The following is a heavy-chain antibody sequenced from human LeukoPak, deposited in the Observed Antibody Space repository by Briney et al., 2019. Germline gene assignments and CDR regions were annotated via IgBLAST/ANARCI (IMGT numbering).Heavy chain of an antibody. Sequence: SETLSLTCAVSNYSISSGYYWGWIRQPPGKGLEGIGSIYHRGNTYYNPSLKSRVTISVDTSKNQFSLKLSSVTAADTAVYYCARIRMITFGGVIVRTYYFDYWGQGTLVIVSS. D-gene: IGHD3-16*02. CDR1: NYSISSGYY. CDR3: ARIRMITFGGVIVRTYYFDY. V-gene: IGHV4-38-2*01. J-gene: IGHJ4*02. CDR2: IYHRGNT.